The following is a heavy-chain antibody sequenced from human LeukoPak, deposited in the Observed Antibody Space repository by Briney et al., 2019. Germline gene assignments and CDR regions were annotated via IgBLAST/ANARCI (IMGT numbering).Heavy chain of an antibody. J-gene: IGHJ5*02. CDR2: IYYSGST. D-gene: IGHD3-10*01. CDR1: GGSISSSSYY. V-gene: IGHV4-39*07. CDR3: ARAITMVRGVRREDWFDP. Sequence: SETLSLTCTVSGGSISSSSYYWGWIRQPPGKGLEWIGSIYYSGSTYYNPSLKSRVTISVDTSKNQFSLKLSSVTAADTAVYYCARAITMVRGVRREDWFDPWGQGTLVTVSS.